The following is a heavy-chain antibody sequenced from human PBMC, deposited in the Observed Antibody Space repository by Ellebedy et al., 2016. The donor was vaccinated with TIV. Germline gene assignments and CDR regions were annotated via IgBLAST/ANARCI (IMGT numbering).Heavy chain of an antibody. Sequence: GESLKISCAASGFPFSSYAMSWVRQAPGKGLEWVSAISGSGGSTYYADSVKGRLIISRDNSKNTLYLQMNSLRAEDTAVYYCARDLSIAAAGIRYFDYWGQGTLVTVSS. V-gene: IGHV3-23*01. CDR1: GFPFSSYA. CDR2: ISGSGGST. CDR3: ARDLSIAAAGIRYFDY. D-gene: IGHD6-13*01. J-gene: IGHJ4*02.